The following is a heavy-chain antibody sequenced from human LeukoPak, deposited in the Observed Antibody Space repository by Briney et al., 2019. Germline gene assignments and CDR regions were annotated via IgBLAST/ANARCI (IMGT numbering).Heavy chain of an antibody. D-gene: IGHD1-26*01. Sequence: GGSLRLSCAASRFTFSNYGIHWVRQAPGKGLEWVAFIRFDGSNEYYADSVKGRFTISRDNSKNTLYLQMNSLRPEDTAVYYCAKDQFIVDPNDYWGQGTPVTVSS. CDR2: IRFDGSNE. J-gene: IGHJ4*02. CDR3: AKDQFIVDPNDY. V-gene: IGHV3-30*02. CDR1: RFTFSNYG.